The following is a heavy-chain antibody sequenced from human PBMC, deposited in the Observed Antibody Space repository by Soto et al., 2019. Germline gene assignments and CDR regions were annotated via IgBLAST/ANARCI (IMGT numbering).Heavy chain of an antibody. Sequence: LRLSCAASGFTFSSYSMNWVRQAPGKGLEWVSSISSSSSYIYYADSVKGRFTISRDNAKNSLYLQMNSLRAEDTAVYYCARDSETRTIFGVVILSFDYWGQGTLVTVSS. CDR3: ARDSETRTIFGVVILSFDY. J-gene: IGHJ4*02. CDR2: ISSSSSYI. D-gene: IGHD3-3*01. CDR1: GFTFSSYS. V-gene: IGHV3-21*01.